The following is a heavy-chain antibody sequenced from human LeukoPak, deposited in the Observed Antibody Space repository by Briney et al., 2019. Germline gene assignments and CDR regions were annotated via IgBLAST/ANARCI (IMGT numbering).Heavy chain of an antibody. D-gene: IGHD3-3*01. CDR1: GFTFSSYE. CDR2: ISYDGRNK. J-gene: IGHJ6*03. CDR3: ARGGGTIFGVLITIGDYMDV. V-gene: IGHV3-30*03. Sequence: GGSLRLSCAASGFTFSSYEMHWVRQAPGKGLEWVALISYDGRNKFYADSVKGRFTLSRDSSKNTLYLQMNSLRAEDTALYYCARGGGTIFGVLITIGDYMDVWGKGTTVTVSS.